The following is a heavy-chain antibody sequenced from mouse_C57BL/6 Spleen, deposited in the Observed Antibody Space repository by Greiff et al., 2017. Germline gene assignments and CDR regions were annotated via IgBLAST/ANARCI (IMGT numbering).Heavy chain of an antibody. D-gene: IGHD1-1*01. CDR1: GYAFSSYW. V-gene: IGHV1-80*01. J-gene: IGHJ4*01. CDR3: ARGYHYCGSSFYAMDY. CDR2: IYPGDGDT. Sequence: QVQLQQSGAELVKPGASVKISCKASGYAFSSYWMNWVKQRPGKGLEWIGQIYPGDGDTNYNGKFKGKATLTADKSSSTAYMQLSSLTSEDSAVYFCARGYHYCGSSFYAMDYWGQGTSVTVSS.